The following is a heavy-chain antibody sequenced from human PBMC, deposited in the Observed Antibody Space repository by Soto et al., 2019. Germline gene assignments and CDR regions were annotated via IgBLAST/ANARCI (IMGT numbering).Heavy chain of an antibody. CDR2: INPYNGNT. Sequence: VQLLQSGAEVKKPGASVKVSCKASGYTLSDYGMNWVRQAPGQGLEWMGWINPYNGNTNSVQKVQGRVTMTTDTTTSTDWEERRNMRFFDTTVYYCSRSTELAIGSVDYWGQGTQDTVSS. D-gene: IGHD3-10*01. CDR3: SRSTELAIGSVDY. CDR1: GYTLSDYG. V-gene: IGHV1-18*04. J-gene: IGHJ4*02.